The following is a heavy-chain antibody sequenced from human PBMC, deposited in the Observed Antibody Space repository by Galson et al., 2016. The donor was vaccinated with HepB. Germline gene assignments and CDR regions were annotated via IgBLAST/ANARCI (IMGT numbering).Heavy chain of an antibody. CDR1: GNSFTELS. Sequence: SVKVSCKVSGNSFTELSIHWVRQAPGKGLEWMGGFAPEHGETFYAQTFQGRVTITEDKSTDTASMQLSSLRSEDTALYFCASERYSFDSTEWDPNYYFHGLEVWGQGTTVTVSS. D-gene: IGHD3-9*01. CDR2: FAPEHGET. J-gene: IGHJ6*02. V-gene: IGHV1-24*01. CDR3: ASERYSFDSTEWDPNYYFHGLEV.